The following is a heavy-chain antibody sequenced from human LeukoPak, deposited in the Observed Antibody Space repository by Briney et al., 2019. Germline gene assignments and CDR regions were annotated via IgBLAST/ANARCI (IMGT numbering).Heavy chain of an antibody. Sequence: ASVKVSCKASGYTFTGYYMHWVRQAPGQGLEWMGWINPNSGDTNYAQKFQGRVTMTRDMSISTAYMELSRLRSDDTAVYYCARDKSGSSGWYSYFDYWGQGTLVTVSS. CDR1: GYTFTGYY. V-gene: IGHV1-2*02. CDR2: INPNSGDT. CDR3: ARDKSGSSGWYSYFDY. D-gene: IGHD6-19*01. J-gene: IGHJ4*02.